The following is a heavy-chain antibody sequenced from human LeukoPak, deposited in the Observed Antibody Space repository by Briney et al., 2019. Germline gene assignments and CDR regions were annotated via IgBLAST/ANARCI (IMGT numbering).Heavy chain of an antibody. CDR2: FDPEDGET. D-gene: IGHD1-26*01. CDR1: GYTLTELS. J-gene: IGHJ4*02. V-gene: IGHV1-24*01. CDR3: ARPGDGGSYSGWYY. Sequence: ASVKVSCKVSGYTLTELSMHWVRQAPGKGLEWMGGFDPEDGETIYAQKFQGRVTMTEDTSTDTAYMELNSLRAEDTAVYYCARPGDGGSYSGWYYWGQGTLVTVSS.